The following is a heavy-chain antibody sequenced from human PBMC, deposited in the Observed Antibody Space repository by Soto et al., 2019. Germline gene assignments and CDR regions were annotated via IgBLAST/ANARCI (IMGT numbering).Heavy chain of an antibody. CDR3: ARSQFGVVPPMDV. CDR2: IYYSGST. CDR1: GGSISSYY. V-gene: IGHV4-59*01. J-gene: IGHJ6*03. Sequence: SETLSLTCTVSGGSISSYYWSWIRQPPGKGLEWIGYIYYSGSTNYNPSLKSRVTISVDTSKNQFSLKLSSVTAADTAVYYCARSQFGVVPPMDVWGKGTTVTVSS. D-gene: IGHD3-3*01.